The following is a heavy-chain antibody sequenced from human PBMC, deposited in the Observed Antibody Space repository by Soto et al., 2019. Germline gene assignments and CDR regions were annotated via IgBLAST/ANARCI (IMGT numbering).Heavy chain of an antibody. CDR3: ARDGQGGYCSGGSCYGYNWFDP. CDR2: IYYSGST. V-gene: IGHV4-31*03. CDR1: GGSISSGGYY. J-gene: IGHJ5*02. D-gene: IGHD2-15*01. Sequence: TVSGGSISSGGYYWSWIRQHPGKGLEWIGYIYYSGSTYYNPSLKSRVTISVDTSKNQFSLKLSSVTAADTAVYYCARDGQGGYCSGGSCYGYNWFDPWGQGTLVTVSS.